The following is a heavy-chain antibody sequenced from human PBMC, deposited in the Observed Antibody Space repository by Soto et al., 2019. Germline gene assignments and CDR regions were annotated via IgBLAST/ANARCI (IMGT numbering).Heavy chain of an antibody. V-gene: IGHV4-59*01. CDR2: IYYSGST. CDR3: ARNYGHAFDI. J-gene: IGHJ3*02. D-gene: IGHD1-7*01. CDR1: GGSIRSYY. Sequence: QVQLQESGPGLVKPSETLSLTCTVSGGSIRSYYWSWIRQPPGKGLEWIGYIYYSGSTNYNPSLKSRVTISVDTSKIQFSLKLRSVTAADTAVYYCARNYGHAFDIWGQGTMVTVSS.